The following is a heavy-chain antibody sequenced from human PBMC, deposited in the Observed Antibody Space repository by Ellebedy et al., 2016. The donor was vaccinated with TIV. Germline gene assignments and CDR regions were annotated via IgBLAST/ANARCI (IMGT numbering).Heavy chain of an antibody. V-gene: IGHV3-30-3*01. CDR1: GFTFSSYA. CDR3: AKGTNNYHGGMEV. D-gene: IGHD1-20*01. J-gene: IGHJ6*02. Sequence: GESLKISXAASGFTFSSYAMHWVRQAPGKGLEWLAIISYEGGNKYYADSLKGRFTVSRDNSKSTLYVQIYGLRAEDTAVYYCAKGTNNYHGGMEVWGPGTTVIVSS. CDR2: ISYEGGNK.